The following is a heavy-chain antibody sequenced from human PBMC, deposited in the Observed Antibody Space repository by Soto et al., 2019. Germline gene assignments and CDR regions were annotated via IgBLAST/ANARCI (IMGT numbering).Heavy chain of an antibody. J-gene: IGHJ5*02. V-gene: IGHV4-34*01. D-gene: IGHD6-13*01. CDR2: INHSGST. Sequence: PSETLSLTCAVYGGSFSGYYWSWIRQPPGKGLEWIGEINHSGSTNYNPSLKSRVTISVDTSKNQFSLKLGSVTAADTAVYYCARGWGSSSWSLNWFDPWGQGTLVTVSS. CDR1: GGSFSGYY. CDR3: ARGWGSSSWSLNWFDP.